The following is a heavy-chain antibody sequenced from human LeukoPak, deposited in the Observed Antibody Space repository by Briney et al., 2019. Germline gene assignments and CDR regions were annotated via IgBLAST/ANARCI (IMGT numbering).Heavy chain of an antibody. CDR2: IYYSGST. CDR3: ARALRVAVAGTIWFDP. J-gene: IGHJ5*02. D-gene: IGHD6-19*01. Sequence: TETLSLTCNVTGGSISSHYWSWIRQPPGKGLEWSGYIYYSGSTNYNPSLKSRVTISVDTSKNQFSLKLSSVTAADTAVYYCARALRVAVAGTIWFDPWGQGTRVTVSS. V-gene: IGHV4-59*11. CDR1: GGSISSHY.